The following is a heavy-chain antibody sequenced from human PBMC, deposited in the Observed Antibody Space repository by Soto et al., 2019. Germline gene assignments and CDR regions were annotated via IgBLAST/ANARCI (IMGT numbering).Heavy chain of an antibody. D-gene: IGHD1-1*01. V-gene: IGHV3-33*01. CDR3: ARDDLFVDNGLDH. J-gene: IGHJ4*02. Sequence: QVRLVESGGGVVRPGTSLRLSRAATGFSFSAHGMHWVRQAPGKGLEWLAVINDGSEEGYADSVRGRFTISRDNARNILYLQMDNLRAEDSALYYCARDDLFVDNGLDHWGQGTLVTVSS. CDR2: INDGSEE. CDR1: GFSFSAHG.